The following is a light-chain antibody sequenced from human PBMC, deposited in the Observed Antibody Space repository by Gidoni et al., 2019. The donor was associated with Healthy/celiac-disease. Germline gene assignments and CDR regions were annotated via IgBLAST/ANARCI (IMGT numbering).Light chain of an antibody. Sequence: DIQSTPSPSFLSASVGDRVTITCRASQGISSYLAWYQQKPGKAPKLLIYAASTLQSGVPSRFSGSGSGTEFTLTISSLQPEDFATYYCQQLNSYPLTFGGGTKVEIK. J-gene: IGKJ4*01. CDR3: QQLNSYPLT. V-gene: IGKV1-9*01. CDR2: AAS. CDR1: QGISSY.